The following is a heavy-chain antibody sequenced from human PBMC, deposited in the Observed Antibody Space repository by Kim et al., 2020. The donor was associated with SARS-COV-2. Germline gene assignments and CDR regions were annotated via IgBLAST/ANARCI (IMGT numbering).Heavy chain of an antibody. CDR1: GGSFSGYY. V-gene: IGHV4-34*01. J-gene: IGHJ3*02. D-gene: IGHD3-22*01. Sequence: SETLSLTCAVYGGSFSGYYWSWIRQPPGKGLEWIGEINHSGSTNYNPSLKSRVTISVDTSKNQFSLKLSSVTAADTAVYYCARGRGRKSGHYYDVSTHRRSAFDIWGQGTMVTVSS. CDR3: ARGRGRKSGHYYDVSTHRRSAFDI. CDR2: INHSGST.